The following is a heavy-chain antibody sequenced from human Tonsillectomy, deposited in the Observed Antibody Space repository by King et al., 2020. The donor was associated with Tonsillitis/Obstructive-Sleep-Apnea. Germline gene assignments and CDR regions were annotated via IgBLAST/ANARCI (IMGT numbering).Heavy chain of an antibody. CDR3: ATSPGHCSGGSCYSFYYYYMDV. Sequence: VQLVESGGGVVQPGRSLRLSCAAYGFTFSTYAMHWVXQAPGKGLEWVXVXXYXGSXXYXAXSVKXRFTFSRDNSKNTLYLQMNSLRAEDTAVYYCATSPGHCSGGSCYSFYYYYMDVWGKGTTVTVSS. V-gene: IGHV3-30*01. J-gene: IGHJ6*03. D-gene: IGHD2-15*01. CDR2: XXYXGSXX. CDR1: GFTFSTYA.